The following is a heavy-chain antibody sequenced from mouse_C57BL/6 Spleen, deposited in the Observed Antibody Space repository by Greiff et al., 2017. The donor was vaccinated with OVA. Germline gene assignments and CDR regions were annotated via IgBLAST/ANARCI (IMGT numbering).Heavy chain of an antibody. J-gene: IGHJ3*01. Sequence: VQVVESGPELVKPGASVKISCKASGYAFSSSWMNWVKQRPGKGLEWIGRIYPGDGDTNYNGKFKGKATLTADKSSSTAYMQLSSLTSEDSAVYFCAREERSAYWGQGTLVTVSA. CDR3: AREERSAY. V-gene: IGHV1-82*01. CDR2: IYPGDGDT. CDR1: GYAFSSSW.